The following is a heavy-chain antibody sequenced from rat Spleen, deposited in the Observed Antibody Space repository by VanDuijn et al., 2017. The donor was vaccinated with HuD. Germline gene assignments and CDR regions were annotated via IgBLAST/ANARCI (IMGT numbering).Heavy chain of an antibody. CDR1: GFTFSDYN. D-gene: IGHD1-9*01. Sequence: EVQLVESGGGLVQPGRSLKLSCAASGFTFSDYNMAWVRQAPTKGLEWVATISFDGSSTYYRDSVKGRFTISRNNAISTLYLQMDSLRSADTATYYCARRHYGYTDYFDYWGQGVMVTVSS. CDR2: ISFDGSST. CDR3: ARRHYGYTDYFDY. J-gene: IGHJ2*01. V-gene: IGHV5-7*01.